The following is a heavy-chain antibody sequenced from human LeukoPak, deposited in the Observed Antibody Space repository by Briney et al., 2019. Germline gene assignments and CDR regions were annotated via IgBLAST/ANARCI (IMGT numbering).Heavy chain of an antibody. D-gene: IGHD3-10*01. J-gene: IGHJ4*02. CDR3: ARDTRITMVRGVIYYFDY. CDR2: IYSGGST. CDR1: GFTVSSNY. V-gene: IGHV3-53*05. Sequence: PGGSLILSCAASGFTVSSNYMSWVRQAPGKGLEWVSVIYSGGSTYYADSVKGRFTISRDNSKNTLYLQMNSLRAEDTAVYYCARDTRITMVRGVIYYFDYWGQGTLVTVSS.